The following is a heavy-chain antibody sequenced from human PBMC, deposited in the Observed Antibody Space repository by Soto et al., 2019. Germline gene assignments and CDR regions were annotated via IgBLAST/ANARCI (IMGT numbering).Heavy chain of an antibody. J-gene: IGHJ6*02. V-gene: IGHV3-30*18. Sequence: QVQLVESGGGVVQPGRSLRLSCAASGFTFSSYGMNWVRQAPGKGLEWVALISYDGITKYYADSVKGRFTISRDNSKNTQYLQMNSLSPEDTAVYYCAKGLDIVLVPGASGPYYYYGVDVWGQGTTVTVSS. CDR3: AKGLDIVLVPGASGPYYYYGVDV. CDR2: ISYDGITK. D-gene: IGHD2-2*03. CDR1: GFTFSSYG.